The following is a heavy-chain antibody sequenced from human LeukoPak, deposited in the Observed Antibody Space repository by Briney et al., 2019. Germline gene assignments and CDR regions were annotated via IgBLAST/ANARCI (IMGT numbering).Heavy chain of an antibody. V-gene: IGHV1-18*01. CDR2: ISAYNGNT. J-gene: IGHJ4*02. D-gene: IGHD3-9*01. CDR3: ARGRLRYLDWTRAYSDY. Sequence: ASVKVSCKASGYTFTSYGISWVRQAPGQGLEWMGWISAYNGNTNYAQKLQGRLTMTTGTSTSTAYMELRSLRSDDTAVYYCARGRLRYLDWTRAYSDYWGQGTLVTVSS. CDR1: GYTFTSYG.